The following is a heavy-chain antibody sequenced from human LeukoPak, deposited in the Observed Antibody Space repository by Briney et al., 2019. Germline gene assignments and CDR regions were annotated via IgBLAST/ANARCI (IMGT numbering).Heavy chain of an antibody. J-gene: IGHJ5*02. V-gene: IGHV1-18*01. CDR2: ISAYNGNT. Sequence: ASVKVSCKASGYTFTSYGISWVRQAPGQGLEWVGWISAYNGNTNYAQKLQGRVTMTTDTSTSTAYMELRSLRSDDTAVYYCATVVEYSIANWFDPWGQGTLVTVSS. CDR3: ATVVEYSIANWFDP. CDR1: GYTFTSYG. D-gene: IGHD6-6*01.